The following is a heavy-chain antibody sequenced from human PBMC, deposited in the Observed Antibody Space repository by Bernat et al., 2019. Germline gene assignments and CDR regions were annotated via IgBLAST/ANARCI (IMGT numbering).Heavy chain of an antibody. CDR3: ARGTWYSSSWYPSA. Sequence: QVQLVESGGGVVQPGRSLRLSCAASGITFSSYGMHWVRQAPGKGLEWVAVIWYDGSNKYYADSVKGRFNISRDYYKNTLYLKMNSMRAEDTAGYYCARGTWYSSSWYPSAWGQGTLVTVSS. J-gene: IGHJ5*02. V-gene: IGHV3-33*01. D-gene: IGHD6-13*01. CDR2: IWYDGSNK. CDR1: GITFSSYG.